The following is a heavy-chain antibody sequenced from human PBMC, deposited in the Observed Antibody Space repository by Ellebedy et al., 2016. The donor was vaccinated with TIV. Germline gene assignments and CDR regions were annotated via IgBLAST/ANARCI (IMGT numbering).Heavy chain of an antibody. CDR3: ARDGYGFGY. V-gene: IGHV3-48*03. J-gene: IGHJ4*02. CDR2: ISTSGGTI. D-gene: IGHD5-12*01. CDR1: GFTLSSYE. Sequence: GESLKISCAASGFTLSSYEVSWVRQAPGKGLEWVSYISTSGGTIYYADSVKGRFTISRDNAKNLVYLQMNSLRAGDTGVYYCARDGYGFGYWGQGTLVTVSS.